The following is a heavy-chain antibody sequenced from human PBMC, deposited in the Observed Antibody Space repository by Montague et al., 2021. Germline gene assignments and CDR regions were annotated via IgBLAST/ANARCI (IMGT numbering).Heavy chain of an antibody. D-gene: IGHD3-10*01. CDR2: IFYSGNT. CDR1: GGSISSGGYY. J-gene: IGHJ4*02. Sequence: TLSLTCTVSGGSISSGGYYWSWIRQLPGKGLEWIGYIFYSGNTYYNPSLKSRVTISVDTSKNQFSLKLSSVTAADTAVYYCARAEDYYGSGSYLGFDYWGRETLVTVSS. V-gene: IGHV4-31*03. CDR3: ARAEDYYGSGSYLGFDY.